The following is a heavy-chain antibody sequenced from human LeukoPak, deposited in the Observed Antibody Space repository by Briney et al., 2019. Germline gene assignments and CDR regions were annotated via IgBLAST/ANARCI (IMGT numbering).Heavy chain of an antibody. D-gene: IGHD5-12*01. V-gene: IGHV3-30-3*01. Sequence: PGGSLRLSCAASGFTFSSYAMHWVRQAPGKGLEWVAVISYDGSNKYYADSVKGRFTISRDNSKNTLYLQMNSLRAEDTAVYYCARDCGGYDYGEKYYFDYWGQGTLVTVCS. CDR3: ARDCGGYDYGEKYYFDY. CDR2: ISYDGSNK. J-gene: IGHJ4*02. CDR1: GFTFSSYA.